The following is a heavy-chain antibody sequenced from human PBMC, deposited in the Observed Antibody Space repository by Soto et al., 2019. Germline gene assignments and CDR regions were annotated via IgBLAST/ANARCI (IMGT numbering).Heavy chain of an antibody. D-gene: IGHD2-15*01. V-gene: IGHV1-69*06. CDR2: VMPIFGTP. Sequence: QVQLVQSGAEVKKPGSSVKVSCKSSGGTFGSYAISWVRQAPGQGLEWMGGVMPIFGTPHYAQKFHGRVTITADIPTSTAYVKLSSLKSADTAVYYCAKIRWTISIQEEEAIWGEVTVVNVSS. CDR1: GGTFGSYA. J-gene: IGHJ4*02. CDR3: AKIRWTISIQEEEAI.